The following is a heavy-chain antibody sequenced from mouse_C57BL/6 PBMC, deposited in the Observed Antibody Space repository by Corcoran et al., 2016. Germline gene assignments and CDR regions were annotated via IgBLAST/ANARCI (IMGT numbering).Heavy chain of an antibody. CDR3: ARRSIRDYAMDY. CDR2: INTYSGVP. Sequence: QIQLVQSGPELKKPGETVKISCKASGYTFTTYGMSWVKQAPGKGLKWMGWINTYSGVPTYADDFKGRFAFSLETSASTAYLQINNLKNEDTATYFCARRSIRDYAMDYWGQGTSVTVSS. J-gene: IGHJ4*01. CDR1: GYTFTTYG. V-gene: IGHV9-3*01.